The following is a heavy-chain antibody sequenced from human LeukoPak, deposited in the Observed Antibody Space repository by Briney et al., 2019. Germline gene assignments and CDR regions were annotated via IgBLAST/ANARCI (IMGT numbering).Heavy chain of an antibody. J-gene: IGHJ5*02. Sequence: PGASVKVSCKASGYTFTGYYMHWVRQAPGQGLEWMGWINPNSGGTNYAQKFQGWVTMTRDTSISTAYMELSRLRSDDTAVYYCARGGLIRQLAKYNWFDPWGQGTLVTVSS. CDR1: GYTFTGYY. D-gene: IGHD6-13*01. CDR2: INPNSGGT. CDR3: ARGGLIRQLAKYNWFDP. V-gene: IGHV1-2*04.